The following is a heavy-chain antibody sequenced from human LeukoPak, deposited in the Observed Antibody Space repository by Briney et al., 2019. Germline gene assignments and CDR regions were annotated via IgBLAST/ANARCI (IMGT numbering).Heavy chain of an antibody. Sequence: SETLSLTCTVSGGSISSGGYYWSWIRQHPGKGLEWIGYIYYSGSTYYNPSLKSRVTISVDTSKNQFSLKLRSVTAADTAVYYCARGPTKNYFDYWGQGTLVTVSS. V-gene: IGHV4-31*03. CDR2: IYYSGST. CDR3: ARGPTKNYFDY. J-gene: IGHJ4*02. CDR1: GGSISSGGYY.